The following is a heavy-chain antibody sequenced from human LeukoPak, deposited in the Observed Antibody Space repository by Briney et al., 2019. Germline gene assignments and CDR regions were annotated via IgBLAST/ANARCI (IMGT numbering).Heavy chain of an antibody. Sequence: GASMKVSCKASGYTFTSYAMHWVRQAPGQRLEWMGWINAGNGNTKYSQKFQGRVTITRDTSASTAYMELSSLRSEDTAVYYCARGRAAAGNSWFDPWGQGTLVTVSS. V-gene: IGHV1-3*01. CDR1: GYTFTSYA. CDR3: ARGRAAAGNSWFDP. CDR2: INAGNGNT. J-gene: IGHJ5*02. D-gene: IGHD6-13*01.